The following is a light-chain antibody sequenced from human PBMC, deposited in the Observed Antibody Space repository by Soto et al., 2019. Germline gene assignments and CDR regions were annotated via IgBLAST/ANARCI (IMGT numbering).Light chain of an antibody. Sequence: QSALTQPPSASGSPGQSVTISCTGTSSDVGGYNYVSWYQQHPGKAPKLMIYEVSNRPSGVPDRFSGSKSGNTASLTVSGLQSEDEANYYCSSYAGNDRLGVFGGGTKLTVL. V-gene: IGLV2-8*01. J-gene: IGLJ2*01. CDR1: SSDVGGYNY. CDR2: EVS. CDR3: SSYAGNDRLGV.